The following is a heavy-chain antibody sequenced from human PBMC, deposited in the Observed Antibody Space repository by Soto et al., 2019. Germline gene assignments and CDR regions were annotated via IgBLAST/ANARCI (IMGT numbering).Heavy chain of an antibody. J-gene: IGHJ4*02. D-gene: IGHD2-15*01. CDR2: IYYSGST. V-gene: IGHV4-61*01. CDR3: ARVDTEILYYSEY. Sequence: SETLSLTCTVSVGSFSSGSYYWSWIRHPPGKGLEWIGYIYYSGSTNYNPSLKSRVTISVDTSKNQFSLKLSSVTAADTAVYYCARVDTEILYYSEYWGKGNMVIVSS. CDR1: VGSFSSGSYY.